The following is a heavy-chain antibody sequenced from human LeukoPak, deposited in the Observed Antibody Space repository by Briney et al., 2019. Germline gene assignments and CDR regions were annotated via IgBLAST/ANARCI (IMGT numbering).Heavy chain of an antibody. Sequence: PGGSLRLSCATSGFTFSSIWMGWVRQAPGKGLEWVANIKHDGSETNYVDSVKGRFTISRDNAKNSLHLQMNSLRVEDTAVYYCAKNGGPHGMDVWGQGTTVTVSS. CDR1: GFTFSSIW. CDR2: IKHDGSET. CDR3: AKNGGPHGMDV. D-gene: IGHD3-16*01. V-gene: IGHV3-7*02. J-gene: IGHJ6*02.